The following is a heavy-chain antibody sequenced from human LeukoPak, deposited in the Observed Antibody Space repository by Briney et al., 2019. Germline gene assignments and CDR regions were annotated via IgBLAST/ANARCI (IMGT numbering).Heavy chain of an antibody. D-gene: IGHD2-15*01. CDR3: ANLDSRSGSHDY. V-gene: IGHV4-34*01. J-gene: IGHJ4*02. CDR1: GGSFSGYY. Sequence: SETLSLTCAVYGGSFSGYYWSWIRQPPGKGLEWIGEINHSGSTNCNPSLKSRVTISVDTSKNQFSLKLSSVTAADTAVYYCANLDSRSGSHDYWGQGTLVTVSS. CDR2: INHSGST.